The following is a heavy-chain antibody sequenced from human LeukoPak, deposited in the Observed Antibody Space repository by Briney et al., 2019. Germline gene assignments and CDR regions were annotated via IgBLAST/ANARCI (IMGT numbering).Heavy chain of an antibody. D-gene: IGHD1-14*01. V-gene: IGHV4-39*01. J-gene: IGHJ3*01. CDR2: IYYVGQT. Sequence: PSETLSLTCTVSGSSIISASYYWGWIRQSPGGGLEWLGSIYYVGQTDYKSSLKSRLTMSVDTSRNQFSLKLNSVTAADTAVYYRAKNGICVSGLFDFWGPGIRVIVS. CDR1: GSSIISASYY. CDR3: AKNGICVSGLFDF.